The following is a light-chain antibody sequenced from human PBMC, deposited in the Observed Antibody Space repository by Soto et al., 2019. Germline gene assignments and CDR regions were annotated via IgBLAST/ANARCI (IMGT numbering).Light chain of an antibody. Sequence: QSVLTQPASVSGSPGQSITISCTGTSSDVGAYNFVSWHQQHPGKAPKLMIYNVYDRPSGISYRFSGSKSGNTASLTVSGLQAEDEADYYCSSYAGSNNFEVVFGGGTKLTVL. CDR2: NVY. CDR1: SSDVGAYNF. V-gene: IGLV2-14*03. CDR3: SSYAGSNNFEVV. J-gene: IGLJ2*01.